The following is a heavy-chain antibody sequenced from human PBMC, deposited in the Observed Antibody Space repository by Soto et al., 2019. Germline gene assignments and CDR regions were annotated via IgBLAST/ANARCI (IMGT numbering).Heavy chain of an antibody. D-gene: IGHD2-15*01. CDR1: GGSISSYY. CDR2: MYYGGRT. CDR3: ARGTPSPLIVRSSRGPWFDP. V-gene: IGHV4-59*08. J-gene: IGHJ5*02. Sequence: SETLSLTCTVSGGSISSYYWSCIRQPPGKGLEWIVYMYYGGRTNYNPSLKSRVTISVDTSKMQVSLKLSSVTAADTALYFCARGTPSPLIVRSSRGPWFDPWGQGTLVTVSS.